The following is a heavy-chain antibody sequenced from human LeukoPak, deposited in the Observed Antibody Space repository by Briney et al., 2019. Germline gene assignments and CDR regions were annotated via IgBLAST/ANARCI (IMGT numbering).Heavy chain of an antibody. D-gene: IGHD2-15*01. CDR2: ISVSGGSG. J-gene: IGHJ4*02. V-gene: IGHV3-23*01. CDR1: GHTFISHG. CDR3: AKDSDVVVVAAKDY. Sequence: GASVKVSCKAAGHTFISHGLSWLRQAPGQGLEWVTAISVSGGSGYYADSVTGRFTISRYNSKNTLYLQMNSLRAEDTAVYYCAKDSDVVVVAAKDYWGQGTLVTVSS.